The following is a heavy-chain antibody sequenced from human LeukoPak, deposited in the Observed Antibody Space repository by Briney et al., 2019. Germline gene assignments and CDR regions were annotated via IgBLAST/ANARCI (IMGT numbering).Heavy chain of an antibody. J-gene: IGHJ4*02. V-gene: IGHV4-30-2*01. CDR3: ASTIFGVVMFDY. Sequence: SQTLSLTCNVSGGSIRSAIYYWSWIRQPPGKGLEWIGYIYHSGSTYYNPSLKSRVTISVDRSKNQFSLKLSSVTAADTAVYYCASTIFGVVMFDYWGQGTLVTVSS. D-gene: IGHD3-3*01. CDR2: IYHSGST. CDR1: GGSIRSAIYY.